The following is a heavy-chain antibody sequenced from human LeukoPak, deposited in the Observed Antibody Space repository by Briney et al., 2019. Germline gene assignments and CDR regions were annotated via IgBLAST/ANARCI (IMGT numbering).Heavy chain of an antibody. J-gene: IGHJ5*02. Sequence: ASVKVSCKASGYTFTSYAMHWVRQAPGQRLEWMGWINAGNGNTKYSQKFQGRVTITRDTSASTAYMELSSLRSEDTVVYYCARVNGYSYGLNWFDPWGQGTLVTVSS. CDR3: ARVNGYSYGLNWFDP. CDR2: INAGNGNT. CDR1: GYTFTSYA. V-gene: IGHV1-3*01. D-gene: IGHD5-18*01.